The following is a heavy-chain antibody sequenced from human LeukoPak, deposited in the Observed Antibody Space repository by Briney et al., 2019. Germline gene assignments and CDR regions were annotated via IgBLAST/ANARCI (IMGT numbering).Heavy chain of an antibody. D-gene: IGHD3-10*01. Sequence: SETLSLTCTVSGGSISSSSYCWGWIRQPPGKGLEWIGSIYYSGSTYYNPSLKSRVTISVDTSKNQFSLKLSSVAAADTAVYYCARGSEGFGELFIDYWGQGTLVTVSS. CDR3: ARGSEGFGELFIDY. CDR2: IYYSGST. J-gene: IGHJ4*02. CDR1: GGSISSSSYC. V-gene: IGHV4-39*07.